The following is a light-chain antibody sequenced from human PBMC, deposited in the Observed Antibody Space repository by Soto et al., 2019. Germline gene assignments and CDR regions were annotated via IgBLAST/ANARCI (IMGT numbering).Light chain of an antibody. Sequence: DIQMTQSPSTLSVSVGDRVTITCRASQTISSWLAWYQQKPGKAPKLLIYKASTLKSGVPSRFSGSGSGTEFTLTISSLLPDDFATYYCQQFRGTFGQGTKVDIK. V-gene: IGKV1-5*03. CDR3: QQFRGT. CDR1: QTISSW. CDR2: KAS. J-gene: IGKJ1*01.